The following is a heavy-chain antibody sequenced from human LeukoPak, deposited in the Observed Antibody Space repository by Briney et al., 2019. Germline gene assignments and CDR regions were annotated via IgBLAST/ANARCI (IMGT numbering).Heavy chain of an antibody. Sequence: GGSLRLSCAASGFAVSSNYMSWVRQAPGKGLEWVSVIYSGGNTYYADSVKGRFTISRDNSKNTLYLQMNSLRAEDTAVYYCAGAYYSSGWPFDYWGQGTLVTVSS. J-gene: IGHJ4*02. CDR2: IYSGGNT. CDR3: AGAYYSSGWPFDY. CDR1: GFAVSSNY. V-gene: IGHV3-66*01. D-gene: IGHD6-19*01.